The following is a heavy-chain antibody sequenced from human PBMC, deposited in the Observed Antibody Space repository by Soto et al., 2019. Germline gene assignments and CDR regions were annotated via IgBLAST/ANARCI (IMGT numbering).Heavy chain of an antibody. CDR1: GGSISSGGYY. D-gene: IGHD6-13*01. CDR3: ARGVIAATAPPDY. J-gene: IGHJ4*02. CDR2: IDYSGST. V-gene: IGHV4-31*03. Sequence: QVQLQESGPGLVKPSQTLSLTCTVSGGSISSGGYYWSWIRQHPGKALEWIGYIDYSGSTSYTPCLKTRVNLPVDTSKNRFSLTLSSVTAAATAVYYCARGVIAATAPPDYWVQGTLVTVSS.